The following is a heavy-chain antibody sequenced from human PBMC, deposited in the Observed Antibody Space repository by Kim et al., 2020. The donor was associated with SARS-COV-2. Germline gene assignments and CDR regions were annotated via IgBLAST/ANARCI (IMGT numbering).Heavy chain of an antibody. D-gene: IGHD3-22*01. CDR3: ARDSHYYDSSGYYPFDY. Sequence: SVKVSCKASGGTFSSYAISWVRQAPGQGLEWMGGIIPIFGTANYAQKFQGRVTITADESTSAAYMELSSLRSEDTAVYYCARDSHYYDSSGYYPFDYWGQGTLVTVSS. CDR1: GGTFSSYA. J-gene: IGHJ4*02. V-gene: IGHV1-69*13. CDR2: IIPIFGTA.